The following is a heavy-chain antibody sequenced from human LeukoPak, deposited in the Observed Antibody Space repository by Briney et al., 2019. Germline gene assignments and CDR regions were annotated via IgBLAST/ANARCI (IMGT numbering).Heavy chain of an antibody. CDR3: ARTAAEGSYYDILTGYTPDYYFDY. D-gene: IGHD3-9*01. CDR1: GFTFTDYY. J-gene: IGHJ4*02. CDR2: INPNSGGT. Sequence: ASVRVSCKASGFTFTDYYIHWVRQAPGQGLEWMAWINPNSGGTNYAQKFQGRVTMTRDTSISTAYMELSRLRSDDTAVYYCARTAAEGSYYDILTGYTPDYYFDYWGQGTLVTVSS. V-gene: IGHV1-2*02.